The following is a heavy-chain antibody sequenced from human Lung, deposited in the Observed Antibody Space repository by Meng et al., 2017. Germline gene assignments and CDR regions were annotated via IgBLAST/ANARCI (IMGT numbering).Heavy chain of an antibody. CDR2: IFHSGST. D-gene: IGHD1-26*01. V-gene: IGHV4-4*02. CDR1: GGSITSSTW. Sequence: QVQLQESGPGLGKPSGTLSLTCAVSGGSITSSTWWSWVRQTPGKGLEWFGEIFHSGSTNYNPPLESRVTISVDKSKNQFSLKVYSVTAAGTATYYCARFDISSSGRGDYWGQGILVTVSS. CDR3: ARFDISSSGRGDY. J-gene: IGHJ4*02.